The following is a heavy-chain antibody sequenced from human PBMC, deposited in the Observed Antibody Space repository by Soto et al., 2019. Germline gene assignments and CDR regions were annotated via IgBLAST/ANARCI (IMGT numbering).Heavy chain of an antibody. Sequence: QVQLVESGGGVVQPGRSLRLSCAASGFTFSSYGMHWVRQAPGKGLEWVAVIWYDGSNKYYADSVKGRFTISRDNSKNALSLQMNSLRAEDTAVYYCARDRIQLWYPYGMDVCGQGTTVTVSS. CDR3: ARDRIQLWYPYGMDV. CDR2: IWYDGSNK. J-gene: IGHJ6*02. V-gene: IGHV3-33*01. D-gene: IGHD5-18*01. CDR1: GFTFSSYG.